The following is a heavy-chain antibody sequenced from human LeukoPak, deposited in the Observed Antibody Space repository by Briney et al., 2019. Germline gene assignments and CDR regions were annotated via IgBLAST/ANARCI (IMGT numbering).Heavy chain of an antibody. CDR1: GITFSNYW. V-gene: IGHV3-74*01. J-gene: IGHJ4*02. CDR3: AKGGGKVQDY. CDR2: ISSDGSST. Sequence: GGSLRLSCAASGITFSNYWMHWVHQAPGKGLVWVSRISSDGSSTNYADSVKGRFTISRDNAKNTLYLQMNSLRAEDTAVYYCAKGGGKVQDYWGQGTLVTVSS. D-gene: IGHD4-23*01.